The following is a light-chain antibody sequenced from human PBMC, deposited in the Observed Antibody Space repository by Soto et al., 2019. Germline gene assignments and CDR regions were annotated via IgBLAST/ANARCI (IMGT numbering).Light chain of an antibody. CDR3: QQRSNWPRWT. CDR2: DAS. V-gene: IGKV3-11*01. CDR1: QSVSSY. Sequence: EIVLTQSPATLSLSPGERATLSCRASQSVSSYLAWYQQKPGQAPRILIYDASNRATGIPARFSGSGSVTDFTLTISSLEPEDFAVYYCQQRSNWPRWTFGQGTKVEIK. J-gene: IGKJ1*01.